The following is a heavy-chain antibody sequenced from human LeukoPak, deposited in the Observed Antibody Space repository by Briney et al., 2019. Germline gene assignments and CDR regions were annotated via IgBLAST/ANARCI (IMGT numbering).Heavy chain of an antibody. CDR2: IYPGDSDT. Sequence: GESLKISCKGSGYNFTSYWIGWVRQMPGKGLEWMGIIYPGDSDTRYSPSFQGQVTISADKSISTAYLQWSSLKASDTAMYYCARQGLYYYDSSGYYGYWGQGTLVTVSS. CDR3: ARQGLYYYDSSGYYGY. D-gene: IGHD3-22*01. J-gene: IGHJ4*02. V-gene: IGHV5-51*01. CDR1: GYNFTSYW.